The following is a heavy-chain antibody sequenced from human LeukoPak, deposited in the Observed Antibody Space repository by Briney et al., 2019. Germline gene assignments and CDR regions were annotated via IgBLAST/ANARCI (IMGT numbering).Heavy chain of an antibody. CDR1: GASLSTYY. V-gene: IGHV4-59*01. J-gene: IGHJ4*02. CDR3: ARGGSSWYADY. Sequence: PSETLSLTCSVSGASLSTYYWSWIRQPPENGLEWIGYIHYSGSTSYNPSLKSRVTMSVDTSSDQFSLKVSSVTAADTAVYYCARGGSSWYADYRGQGTLVTVSS. CDR2: IHYSGST. D-gene: IGHD6-13*01.